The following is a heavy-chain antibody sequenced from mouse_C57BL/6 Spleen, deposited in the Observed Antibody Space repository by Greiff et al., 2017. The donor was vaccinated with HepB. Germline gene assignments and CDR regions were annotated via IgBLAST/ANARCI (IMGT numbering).Heavy chain of an antibody. Sequence: VQLQQSGAELMKPGASVKLSCKATGYTFTGYWIEWVKQRPGHGLEWIGEILPGSGSTNYNEKFKGKGTFTADTSSSTAYMQLSSLPTEDSAIYYGYYYASSYGAYWGQGTLVTVAA. CDR3: YYYASSYGAY. D-gene: IGHD1-1*01. V-gene: IGHV1-9*01. CDR2: ILPGSGST. J-gene: IGHJ3*01. CDR1: GYTFTGYW.